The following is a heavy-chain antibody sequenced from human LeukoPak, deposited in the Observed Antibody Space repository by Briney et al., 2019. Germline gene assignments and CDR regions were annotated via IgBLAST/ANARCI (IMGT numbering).Heavy chain of an antibody. CDR3: ARGDGRGSYKDYYFDY. J-gene: IGHJ4*02. CDR2: ISSSSSYI. D-gene: IGHD1-26*01. CDR1: GFTFSLYS. Sequence: GGSLRLSCAASGFTFSLYSMNWVRQAPGKGLEWVSCISSSSSYIYYADSVKGRFTISRDNAKNPLYLQVSSLRAEDTAVYYCARGDGRGSYKDYYFDYWGQGILVTVSS. V-gene: IGHV3-21*01.